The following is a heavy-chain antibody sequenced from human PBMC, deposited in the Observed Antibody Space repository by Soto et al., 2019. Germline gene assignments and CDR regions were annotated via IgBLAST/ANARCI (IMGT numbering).Heavy chain of an antibody. CDR3: AKDKAVVANYFDH. CDR2: ISNSGGGT. V-gene: IGHV3-23*01. J-gene: IGHJ4*02. CDR1: GFTFSNYA. Sequence: GGSLRLSCAASGFTFSNYAMSWVRQAPGKGLEWVSVISNSGGGTYYADSVKGRFTISRDNSRNTLDLQINSLRAEDTAVYYCAKDKAVVANYFDHWGQGTLVTVSS. D-gene: IGHD3-22*01.